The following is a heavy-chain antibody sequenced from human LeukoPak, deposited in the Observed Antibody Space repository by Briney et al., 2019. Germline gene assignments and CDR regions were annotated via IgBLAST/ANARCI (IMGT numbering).Heavy chain of an antibody. CDR1: GFPFSSYD. J-gene: IGHJ4*02. CDR2: ISYDGSNK. D-gene: IGHD1-1*01. Sequence: GGSLRLSCAASGFPFSSYDMHWVRQAPGKGLEWVTVISYDGSNKYYADSVKGRFTISRDSPKNTLYLQMNSLRAEDTALYYCGKDRRIGDRGRWWNDRYFDSWGQGALVTVSS. V-gene: IGHV3-30*18. CDR3: GKDRRIGDRGRWWNDRYFDS.